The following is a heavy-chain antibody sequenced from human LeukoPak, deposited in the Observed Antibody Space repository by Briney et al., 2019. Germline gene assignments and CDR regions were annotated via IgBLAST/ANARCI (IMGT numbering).Heavy chain of an antibody. Sequence: ASVKVSCKASGYTFTSYGISWVRQAPGQGLEWMGWISAYNGNTNYAQKLQGRVTMTTDTSTSTAYMELRSLRSDDTAVYYCARDLSSSSWYYPSRYYYYMDVWGKGTTVTISS. CDR3: ARDLSSSSWYYPSRYYYYMDV. V-gene: IGHV1-18*01. D-gene: IGHD6-13*01. CDR2: ISAYNGNT. J-gene: IGHJ6*03. CDR1: GYTFTSYG.